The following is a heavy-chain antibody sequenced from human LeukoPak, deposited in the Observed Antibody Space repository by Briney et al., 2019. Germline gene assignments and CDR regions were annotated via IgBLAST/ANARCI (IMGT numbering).Heavy chain of an antibody. CDR1: GGSISSYF. Sequence: SETLSLTCTVSGGSISSYFWTWIRQPPGKGLEWIGYIYYTGITNYNPSLKSRVTISVDTSKKQFSLKLSSVTAADTAVYYCAREFSSSWSTNWFDPWGQGTLVTVSS. V-gene: IGHV4-59*01. J-gene: IGHJ5*02. CDR2: IYYTGIT. D-gene: IGHD6-13*01. CDR3: AREFSSSWSTNWFDP.